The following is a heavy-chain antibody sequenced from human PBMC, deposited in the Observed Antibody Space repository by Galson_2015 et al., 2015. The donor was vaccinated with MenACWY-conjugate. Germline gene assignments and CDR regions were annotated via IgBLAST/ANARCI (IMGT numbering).Heavy chain of an antibody. Sequence: SLRLSCAASGFTFNTYWMSWVRQAPGKGLEWVANIKEDGSEKYYVDSVKGRFTISRDNAKNSLYLQMNSLRAEDTAVYYCASTYATKRRFDFWGQGTLVTVSS. J-gene: IGHJ4*02. V-gene: IGHV3-7*03. CDR3: ASTYATKRRFDF. CDR1: GFTFNTYW. CDR2: IKEDGSEK. D-gene: IGHD3-16*01.